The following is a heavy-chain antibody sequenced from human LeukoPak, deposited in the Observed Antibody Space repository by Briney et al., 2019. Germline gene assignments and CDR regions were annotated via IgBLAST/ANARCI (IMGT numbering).Heavy chain of an antibody. Sequence: GRSLRLSCAASGFTFDDYAMHWVRQAPGKGLEWVSGISWNSGSIGYADSAKGRFTISRDNAKNSLYLQMNSLRAEDTALYYCAKGAGYSSGWYDYWGQGTLVTVSS. CDR3: AKGAGYSSGWYDY. J-gene: IGHJ4*02. V-gene: IGHV3-9*01. CDR1: GFTFDDYA. D-gene: IGHD6-19*01. CDR2: ISWNSGSI.